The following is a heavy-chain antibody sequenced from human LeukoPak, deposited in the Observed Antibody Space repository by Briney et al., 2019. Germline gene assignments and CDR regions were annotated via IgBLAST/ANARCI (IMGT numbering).Heavy chain of an antibody. D-gene: IGHD3-22*01. Sequence: SETLSLTCTVSGGSISSYYWSWIRQPPGKGLEWIGYIYYSGSTNYNPSLKSRVTISVDTSKNQFSLKLSSVTAADTAVYCCAREDYYDSSGLYYWGQGTLVTVSS. J-gene: IGHJ4*02. CDR1: GGSISSYY. CDR2: IYYSGST. V-gene: IGHV4-59*01. CDR3: AREDYYDSSGLYY.